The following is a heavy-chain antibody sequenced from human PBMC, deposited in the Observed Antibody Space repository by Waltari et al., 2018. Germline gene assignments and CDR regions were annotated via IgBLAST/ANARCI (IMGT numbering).Heavy chain of an antibody. D-gene: IGHD5-12*01. CDR3: ARDGNWGWLQPSTFPHWYFDL. CDR2: IYYSGST. J-gene: IGHJ2*01. V-gene: IGHV4-39*07. CDR1: GGSISSSSYY. Sequence: QLQLQESGPGLVKPSETLSLTCTVSGGSISSSSYYWGWIRQPPGKGLGWIGSIYYSGSTYYNPSLKSRVTISVDTSKNQFSLKLSSVTAADTAVYYCARDGNWGWLQPSTFPHWYFDLWGRGTLVTVSS.